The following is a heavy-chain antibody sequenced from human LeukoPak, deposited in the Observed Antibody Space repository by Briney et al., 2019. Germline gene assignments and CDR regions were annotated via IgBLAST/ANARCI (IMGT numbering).Heavy chain of an antibody. D-gene: IGHD3-16*02. CDR2: ISWNSGSI. Sequence: PGGSLRLSCAASGFTFDDYAMPWVRQAPGKGLEWVSGISWNSGSIGYADSVKGRFTISRDNAKNSLYLQMNSLRAEDTALYYCAKGPFSHDLRLGELSPPFDYWGQGTLVTVSS. V-gene: IGHV3-9*01. CDR3: AKGPFSHDLRLGELSPPFDY. CDR1: GFTFDDYA. J-gene: IGHJ4*02.